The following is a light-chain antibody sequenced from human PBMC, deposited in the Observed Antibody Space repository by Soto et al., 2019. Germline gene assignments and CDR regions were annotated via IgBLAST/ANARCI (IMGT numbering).Light chain of an antibody. V-gene: IGLV1-47*01. CDR1: SSNIGSNY. CDR3: AAWDDSLSVL. CDR2: RNN. J-gene: IGLJ2*01. Sequence: SVLTKPPSASGTPGQRVTISCSGSSSNIGSNYVYWYQQLPGTAPKLLIYRNNQRPSGVPDRFSGSKSGTSASLAISGLRSEDEADYYCAAWDDSLSVLFGGGTKLTVL.